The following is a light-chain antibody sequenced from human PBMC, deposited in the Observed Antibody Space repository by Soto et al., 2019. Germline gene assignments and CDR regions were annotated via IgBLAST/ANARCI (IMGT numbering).Light chain of an antibody. J-gene: IGLJ1*01. CDR2: DVI. V-gene: IGLV2-14*03. CDR3: FSYTSSTMYA. Sequence: QSALTQPASVSGSPGQSITISCTGSSSDIGGYKYVSWYQHHPGKAPLLIIFDVINRPSEVSNRFSGSKSGTTASLTIFGLHAEDEADYYCFSYTSSTMYAFGTGTKLTVL. CDR1: SSDIGGYKY.